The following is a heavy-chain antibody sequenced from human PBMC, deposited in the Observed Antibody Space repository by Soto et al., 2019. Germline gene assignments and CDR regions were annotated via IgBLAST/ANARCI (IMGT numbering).Heavy chain of an antibody. CDR2: IYYSGST. J-gene: IGHJ4*02. Sequence: QLQLQESGPGLVKPSETLSLTCTVSSGSISSSSYYWGWIRQPPGKGLEWIGSIYYSGSTYYNPSLKSRVTISVDTSKNQFSLKLSSVTAADTAVYYCARHCPPYYDFWSGPSAPIDYWGQGTLVTVSS. V-gene: IGHV4-39*01. CDR3: ARHCPPYYDFWSGPSAPIDY. D-gene: IGHD3-3*01. CDR1: SGSISSSSYY.